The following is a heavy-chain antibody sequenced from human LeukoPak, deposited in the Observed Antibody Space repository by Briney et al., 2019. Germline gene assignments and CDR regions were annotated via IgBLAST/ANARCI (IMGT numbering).Heavy chain of an antibody. J-gene: IGHJ5*02. D-gene: IGHD2-15*01. V-gene: IGHV3-7*01. CDR2: IKQDGSEK. Sequence: GWSLTLSCAASGFTFSSYWMSWLRQAPGKGLEWVANIKQDGSEKYYVDSVKGRFTISRDNAKNSLYLQMNSLRAEDTAVYYCARVGCSGGSCYSGRGPFDPWGQGTLVTVSS. CDR3: ARVGCSGGSCYSGRGPFDP. CDR1: GFTFSSYW.